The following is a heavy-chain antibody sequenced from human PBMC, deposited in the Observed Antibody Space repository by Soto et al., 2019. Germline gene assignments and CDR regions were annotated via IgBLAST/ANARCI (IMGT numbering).Heavy chain of an antibody. V-gene: IGHV4-31*03. CDR2: IYYSGST. J-gene: IGHJ6*02. D-gene: IGHD6-19*01. Sequence: PSETLSLTCTVSGGSISSGGYYWSWIRQHPGKGMEWIGYIYYSGSTYYNQSLKSRVTISVDTSKNQFSLKLSSVTAADTAVYYCARDFTDSSGPTLGMGVWGQGTTVTVSS. CDR1: GGSISSGGYY. CDR3: ARDFTDSSGPTLGMGV.